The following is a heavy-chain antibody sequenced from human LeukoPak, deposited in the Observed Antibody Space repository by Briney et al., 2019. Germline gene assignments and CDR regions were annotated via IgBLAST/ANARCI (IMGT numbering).Heavy chain of an antibody. CDR3: ARYCSGGSCYYFDY. CDR2: IYYSGGT. CDR1: GGSISSGGYY. D-gene: IGHD2-15*01. V-gene: IGHV4-31*03. J-gene: IGHJ4*02. Sequence: SETLSLTCTVSGGSISSGGYYWSWIRQHPGKGLEWIGYIYYSGGTYYNPSLKSRVTISVDTSKNQFSLKLSSVTAADTAVYYCARYCSGGSCYYFDYWGQGTLVTVSS.